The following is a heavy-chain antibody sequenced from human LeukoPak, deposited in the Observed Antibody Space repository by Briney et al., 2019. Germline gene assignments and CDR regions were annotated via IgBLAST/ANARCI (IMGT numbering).Heavy chain of an antibody. CDR2: INHRGST. CDR3: ARGPSFGVVIMLWSNWFDP. CDR1: GGSFSGYY. D-gene: IGHD3-3*01. J-gene: IGHJ5*02. V-gene: IGHV4-34*01. Sequence: SETLSLTCAVYGGSFSGYYWSWIRQPPGEGLEWIGEINHRGSTNYNPSLKRRVPLSVDTSKNPSSLKLSSVTAADTAVYYCARGPSFGVVIMLWSNWFDPWGQGTLVTVSS.